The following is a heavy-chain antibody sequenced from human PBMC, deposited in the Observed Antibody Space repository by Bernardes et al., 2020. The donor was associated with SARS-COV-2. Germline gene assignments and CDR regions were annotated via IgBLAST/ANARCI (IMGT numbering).Heavy chain of an antibody. CDR3: ARGLWTRIGAGTHYYYYYGMDV. CDR2: IIPIFGTA. V-gene: IGHV1-69*01. Sequence: KVSCKSSGGTFSSYAISWVRQAPGQGLEWMGGIIPIFGTANYAQKFQGRVTITADESTSTAYMELSSLRSEDTAVYYCARGLWTRIGAGTHYYYYYGMDVWGQGTTVTVSS. CDR1: GGTFSSYA. D-gene: IGHD6-13*01. J-gene: IGHJ6*02.